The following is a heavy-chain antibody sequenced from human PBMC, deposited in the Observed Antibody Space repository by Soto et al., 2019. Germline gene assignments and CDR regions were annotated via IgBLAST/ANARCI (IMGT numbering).Heavy chain of an antibody. D-gene: IGHD5-18*01. Sequence: QVQLVESGGGVVQPGRSLRLSCAASGFTFSSYGMHWVRQAPGKGLEWVALIWYDGSNKFYADSVKGRFTISRDNSKNTLYLPMSSLRAEDTAVYCCARDLGDSYGIDYWGQGTLVTVSS. J-gene: IGHJ4*02. CDR1: GFTFSSYG. CDR3: ARDLGDSYGIDY. CDR2: IWYDGSNK. V-gene: IGHV3-33*01.